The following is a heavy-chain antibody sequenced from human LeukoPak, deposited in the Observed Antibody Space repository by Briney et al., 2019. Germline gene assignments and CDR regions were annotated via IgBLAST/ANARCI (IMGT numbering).Heavy chain of an antibody. CDR2: INHSGST. V-gene: IGHV4-34*01. Sequence: SETLSLTCAVYGGSFSGYYWSWIRQPPGKGLEWIGEINHSGSTNYNPSLKSRVTISVDTSKNQFSLKLSSVTAADTAVYYCARAATRYGSGSYSRRWYYFDYWGQGTLVTVSS. CDR3: ARAATRYGSGSYSRRWYYFDY. CDR1: GGSFSGYY. D-gene: IGHD3-10*01. J-gene: IGHJ4*02.